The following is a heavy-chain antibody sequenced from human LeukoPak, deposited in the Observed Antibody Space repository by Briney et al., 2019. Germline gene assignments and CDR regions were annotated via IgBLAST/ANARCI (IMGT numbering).Heavy chain of an antibody. CDR1: GFTFSSYW. CDR3: ARGPSGGNGFSY. D-gene: IGHD2-15*01. Sequence: GGSLRLSCAASGFTFSSYWMSWVRQAPGKGLEWVANIRQDGSERYYVDSVKGRFTISRDNAKNSLYLQMNNLRAVDTAVYYCARGPSGGNGFSYWGLGTLVTVSS. CDR2: IRQDGSER. J-gene: IGHJ4*02. V-gene: IGHV3-7*04.